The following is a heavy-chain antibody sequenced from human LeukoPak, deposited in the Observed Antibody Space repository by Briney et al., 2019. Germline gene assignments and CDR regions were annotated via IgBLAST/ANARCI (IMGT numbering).Heavy chain of an antibody. CDR1: GGSISSSNW. V-gene: IGHV4-4*02. J-gene: IGHJ4*02. CDR3: ARGYSSSWYYLPFDY. Sequence: SGTLSLTCAVSGGSISSSNWWSWVRQPPGKGLEWIGEIYHSGSTNYNPSLKSRVTISVDKSKNQFSLKLSSVTAADTAVYYCARGYSSSWYYLPFDYWGQGTLVTVSS. CDR2: IYHSGST. D-gene: IGHD6-13*01.